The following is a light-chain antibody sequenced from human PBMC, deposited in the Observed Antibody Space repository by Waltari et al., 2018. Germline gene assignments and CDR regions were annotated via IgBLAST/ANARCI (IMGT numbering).Light chain of an antibody. Sequence: QSLVHSDGNTYLMWCHERPGQHPRRLSYNVSNRGAGVRDKFRGGGPDTDFTLIIIRVEDDDVGDCYYMQGTYRPYTFGQGTRLDIK. J-gene: IGKJ2*01. CDR1: QSLVHSDGNTY. CDR2: NVS. CDR3: MQGTYRPYT. V-gene: IGKV2-30*02.